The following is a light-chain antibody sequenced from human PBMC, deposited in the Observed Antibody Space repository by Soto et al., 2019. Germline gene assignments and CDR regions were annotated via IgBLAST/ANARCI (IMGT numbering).Light chain of an antibody. J-gene: IGLJ3*02. CDR1: SSNIGAGYD. CDR2: GNS. CDR3: QSYDSSLSGSV. V-gene: IGLV1-40*01. Sequence: QSVRTQPPSVSGAPGQRVTISCTGSSSNIGAGYDVHWYQQLPVTAPKLLIYGNSNRPSGVPDRFSGSKSGTSASLAITGLQAEDDADDYCQSYDSSLSGSVFGGGTKVTVL.